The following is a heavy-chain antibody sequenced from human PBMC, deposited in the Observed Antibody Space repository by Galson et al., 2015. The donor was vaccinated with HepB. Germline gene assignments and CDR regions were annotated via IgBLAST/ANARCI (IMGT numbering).Heavy chain of an antibody. CDR2: ISYDGSNK. V-gene: IGHV3-30*19. Sequence: SLRLSCAASGFTFSRSGMHWVRQAPGKGLEWVAVISYDGSNKYYADSVKGRFTISRDNSKNTLYLQMNSLRAEDTAVYYCARGVVPAANDYWGQGTLVTVSS. CDR3: ARGVVPAANDY. D-gene: IGHD2-2*01. J-gene: IGHJ4*02. CDR1: GFTFSRSG.